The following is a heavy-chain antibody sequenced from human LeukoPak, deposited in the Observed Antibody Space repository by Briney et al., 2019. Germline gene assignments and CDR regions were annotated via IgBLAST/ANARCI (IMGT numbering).Heavy chain of an antibody. J-gene: IGHJ4*02. V-gene: IGHV3-30*02. CDR1: GFTFSSYD. Sequence: GGSLRLSCAASGFTFSSYDMHWVRQTPGKGLEWVAFIRDDGSNKYYADSVKGRFTISRDNSKNTLYLQMNSLRAEDTAVYYCAKAHSSSWYPHFDYWGQGTLVTVSS. CDR3: AKAHSSSWYPHFDY. D-gene: IGHD6-13*01. CDR2: IRDDGSNK.